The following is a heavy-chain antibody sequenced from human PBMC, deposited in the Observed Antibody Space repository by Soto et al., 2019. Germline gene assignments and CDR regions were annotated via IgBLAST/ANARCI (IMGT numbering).Heavy chain of an antibody. CDR1: GGSFSGQA. Sequence: SVKVSFKASGGSFSGQAVSWVRQAPGQGLEWMGGIIPIFRTTNYARKFQGRLTVTADESTSTASMELTSLTSEDTAIYYCGSLPNWGQGTLVTVSS. V-gene: IGHV1-69*13. J-gene: IGHJ4*02. CDR3: GSLPN. CDR2: IIPIFRTT.